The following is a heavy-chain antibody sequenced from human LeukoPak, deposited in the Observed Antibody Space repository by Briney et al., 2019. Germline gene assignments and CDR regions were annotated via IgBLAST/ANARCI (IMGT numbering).Heavy chain of an antibody. CDR2: VYYSGSA. D-gene: IGHD6-6*01. Sequence: PETLSLTCTISAGSISTYYWSWIRQPPGKGLEWIGYVYYSGSADYNPSLRSRVTLSVDTSKNQFSLTLTSVTAADTAMYYCATTTIGSSSSYYFDYWGRGTLVTVSS. CDR1: AGSISTYY. J-gene: IGHJ4*02. V-gene: IGHV4-59*03. CDR3: ATTTIGSSSSYYFDY.